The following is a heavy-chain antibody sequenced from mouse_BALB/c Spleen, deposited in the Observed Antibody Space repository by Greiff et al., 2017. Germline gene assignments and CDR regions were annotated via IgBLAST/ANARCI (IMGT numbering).Heavy chain of an antibody. CDR3: ARSAYYDYDEEYFDV. J-gene: IGHJ1*01. CDR1: GFTFSSFG. D-gene: IGHD2-4*01. CDR2: ISSGSSTI. V-gene: IGHV5-17*02. Sequence: EVQGVESGGGLVQPGGSRKLSCAASGFTFSSFGMHWVRQAPEKGLEWVAYISSGSSTIYYADTVKGRFTISRDNPKNTLFLQMTSLRSEDTAMYYCARSAYYDYDEEYFDVWGAGTTVTVSS.